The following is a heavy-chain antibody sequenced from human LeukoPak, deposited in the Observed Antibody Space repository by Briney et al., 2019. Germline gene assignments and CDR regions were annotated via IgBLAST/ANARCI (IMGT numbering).Heavy chain of an antibody. D-gene: IGHD5-12*01. CDR2: INSDGTST. Sequence: GGSLRLSCAASGFTFSSYWMHWVRQAPGKGLVRVSHINSDGTSTNYADSVKGRFTISRDNAKNTLYLQMNSLRAEDTAVYYCARGATGYAFDIWGQGTMVTVSS. J-gene: IGHJ3*02. V-gene: IGHV3-74*01. CDR1: GFTFSSYW. CDR3: ARGATGYAFDI.